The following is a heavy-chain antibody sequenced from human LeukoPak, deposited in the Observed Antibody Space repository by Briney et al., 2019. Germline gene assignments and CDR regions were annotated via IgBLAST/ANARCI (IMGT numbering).Heavy chain of an antibody. J-gene: IGHJ5*02. CDR1: GFTFSSYA. CDR3: AKDPTKVYSSSSVNWFDP. CDR2: ISGSGGST. D-gene: IGHD6-6*01. V-gene: IGHV3-23*01. Sequence: GGSLRLSCAASGFTFSSYAMSWVRQAPGKGLEWVSAISGSGGSTYYADSVKGRFTISRDNSKNTLYLQMNSLRAEDTAVYCCAKDPTKVYSSSSVNWFDPWGQGTLVTVSS.